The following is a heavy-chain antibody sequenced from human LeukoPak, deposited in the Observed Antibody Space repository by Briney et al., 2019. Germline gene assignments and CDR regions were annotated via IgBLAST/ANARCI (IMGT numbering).Heavy chain of an antibody. CDR2: IIPIFDTA. V-gene: IGHV1-69*06. CDR1: GGTFSSYG. CDR3: ASTVVPAADDAFDI. D-gene: IGHD2-2*01. J-gene: IGHJ3*02. Sequence: VASVKVSCKASGGTFSSYGFIWVRQAPGQGLEWMGGIIPIFDTANYAQKFQGRVTITADKSTNTAYMELSSLRSEDTAVYYCASTVVPAADDAFDIWGQGTMVTVSS.